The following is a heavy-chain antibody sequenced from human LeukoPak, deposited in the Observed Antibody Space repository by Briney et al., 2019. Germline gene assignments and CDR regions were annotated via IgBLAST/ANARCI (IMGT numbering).Heavy chain of an antibody. Sequence: GGSLRLSCAASGFTFDDYGMSWVRQAPGKGLEWVSGINWNGGSTGYADSVKGRFTISRDNAKNSLYLQMNSLRAEDTALYYCARDLVYSGSCEGEGWFDYWGQGTLVTVSS. J-gene: IGHJ4*02. CDR3: ARDLVYSGSCEGEGWFDY. CDR2: INWNGGST. D-gene: IGHD1-26*01. CDR1: GFTFDDYG. V-gene: IGHV3-20*04.